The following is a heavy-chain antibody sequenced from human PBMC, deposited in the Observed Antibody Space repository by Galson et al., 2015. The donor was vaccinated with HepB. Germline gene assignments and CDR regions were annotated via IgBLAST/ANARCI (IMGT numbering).Heavy chain of an antibody. D-gene: IGHD5-18*01. CDR1: GFTFSNYW. Sequence: SLRLSCAASGFTFSNYWMTWVRQAPGKGLEWVANIKQDGSEKYYVDSVKGRFTISRDNAKNSLYLQMNSLRVGDTAVYYCAKGFRYTAIVNYFDYWGQGTLVTVSS. J-gene: IGHJ4*02. V-gene: IGHV3-7*01. CDR3: AKGFRYTAIVNYFDY. CDR2: IKQDGSEK.